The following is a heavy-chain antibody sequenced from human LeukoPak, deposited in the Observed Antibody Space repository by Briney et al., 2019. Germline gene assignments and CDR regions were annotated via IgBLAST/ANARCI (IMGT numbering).Heavy chain of an antibody. D-gene: IGHD3-22*01. J-gene: IGHJ6*02. CDR3: ARGYDSSGYHLFYYYYYGMDV. Sequence: SETLSLTCTVSGGSISSYYWSWIRQPPGKGLEWIGYIYYSGSTNYNPSLKSRVTISVDTSKNQFPLKLSSVTAADTAVYYCARGYDSSGYHLFYYYYYGMDVWGQGTTVTVSS. CDR1: GGSISSYY. V-gene: IGHV4-59*08. CDR2: IYYSGST.